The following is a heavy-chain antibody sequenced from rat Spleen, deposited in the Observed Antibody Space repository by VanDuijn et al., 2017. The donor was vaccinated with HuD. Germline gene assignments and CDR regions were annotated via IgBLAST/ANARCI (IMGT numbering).Heavy chain of an antibody. CDR1: GFTFSNYY. J-gene: IGHJ3*01. CDR2: ISTGGGST. Sequence: EVQLVESGGGLVQPGRSLKLSCAASGFTFSNYYMAWVRQAPTKGLEWVAYISTGGGSTYYRDSVKGRFTISRDNAKSTLYLQMDSLRSEDTATYYCTTDNNYAFAYWGQGTLVTVSS. CDR3: TTDNNYAFAY. D-gene: IGHD1-10*01. V-gene: IGHV5-27*01.